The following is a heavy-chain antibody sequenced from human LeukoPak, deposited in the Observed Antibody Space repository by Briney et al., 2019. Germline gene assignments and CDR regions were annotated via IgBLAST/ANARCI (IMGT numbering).Heavy chain of an antibody. J-gene: IGHJ4*02. Sequence: SGPTLVNPTQTLTLTCTFSGFSLSTSGVGVGWIRQPPGKALEWLALLYWDGDKRYSPSLKSRLTITKDTSKNQVVLTMTNMDPVDTATYYCAHRPPSLFGSGSYYFDYWGQGTLVTVSS. CDR1: GFSLSTSGVG. CDR3: AHRPPSLFGSGSYYFDY. CDR2: LYWDGDK. V-gene: IGHV2-5*02. D-gene: IGHD3-10*01.